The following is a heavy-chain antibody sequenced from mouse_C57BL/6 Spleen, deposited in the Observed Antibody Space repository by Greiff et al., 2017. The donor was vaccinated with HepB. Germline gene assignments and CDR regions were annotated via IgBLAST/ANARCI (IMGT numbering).Heavy chain of an antibody. D-gene: IGHD1-1*01. J-gene: IGHJ2*01. Sequence: DVHLVESGGGLVKPGGSLKLSCAASGFTFSDYGMHWVRQAPEKGLEWVAYISSGSSTIYYADTVKGRFTISRDYAKNTLFLQMTSLRSEDTAMYYCARGGLYYGRSPLDYWGQGTTLTVSS. CDR1: GFTFSDYG. V-gene: IGHV5-17*01. CDR3: ARGGLYYGRSPLDY. CDR2: ISSGSSTI.